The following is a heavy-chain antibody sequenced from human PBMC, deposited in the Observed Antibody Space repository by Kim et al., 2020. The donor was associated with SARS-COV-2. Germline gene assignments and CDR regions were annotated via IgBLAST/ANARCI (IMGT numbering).Heavy chain of an antibody. J-gene: IGHJ6*02. CDR3: AKVGPVQKAGGSGSPLWEGNYYGMDV. V-gene: IGHV3-30*18. CDR1: GFTFSSYG. Sequence: GGSLRLSCAASGFTFSSYGMHWVRQAPGKGLEWVAVISYDGSNKYYADSVKGRFTISRDNSKNTLYLQMNSLRAEDTAVYYCAKVGPVQKAGGSGSPLWEGNYYGMDVWGQGTTVTVSS. CDR2: ISYDGSNK. D-gene: IGHD3-10*01.